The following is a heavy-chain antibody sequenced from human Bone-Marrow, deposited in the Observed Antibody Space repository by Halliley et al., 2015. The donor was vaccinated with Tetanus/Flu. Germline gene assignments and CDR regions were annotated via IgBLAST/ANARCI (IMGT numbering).Heavy chain of an antibody. CDR3: ARRGQYIAFDI. V-gene: IGHV5-51*01. Sequence: EWVGIIYPGDSDTKYSPSFEGQGPISVDKSITTAYLQWSSLRASDTAIYYGARRGQYIAFDIWGQGTMVTVSS. CDR2: IYPGDSDT. J-gene: IGHJ3*02. D-gene: IGHD4-4*01.